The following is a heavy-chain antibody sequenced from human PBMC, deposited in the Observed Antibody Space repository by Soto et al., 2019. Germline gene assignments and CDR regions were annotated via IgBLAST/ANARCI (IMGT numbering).Heavy chain of an antibody. CDR2: IYATGTT. J-gene: IGHJ5*02. V-gene: IGHV4-4*07. CDR3: VRDGTKTLRDWFDP. D-gene: IGHD1-1*01. CDR1: GASISGFY. Sequence: TLSLTCTVSGASISGFYWSWIRKSAGKGLEWIGRIYATGTTDYNPSLKSRVMMSVDTSKKQFSLKLRSVTAADTAVYLCVRDGTKTLRDWFDPWGQGISVTVSS.